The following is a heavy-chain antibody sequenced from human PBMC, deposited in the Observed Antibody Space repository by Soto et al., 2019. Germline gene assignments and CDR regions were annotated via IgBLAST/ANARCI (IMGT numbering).Heavy chain of an antibody. CDR1: SGSISSSNW. V-gene: IGHV4-4*02. CDR3: ARDLWSGYRSSDYYYYYMDI. J-gene: IGHJ6*03. CDR2: IYHSGST. D-gene: IGHD3-3*01. Sequence: ASETLSLTCAVSSGSISSSNWWSWVRQPPGKGLEWIGEIYHSGSTNYNPSLKSRVTISVDKSKNQFSLKLSSVTAADTAVYYCARDLWSGYRSSDYYYYYMDIWGKGTTVTVSS.